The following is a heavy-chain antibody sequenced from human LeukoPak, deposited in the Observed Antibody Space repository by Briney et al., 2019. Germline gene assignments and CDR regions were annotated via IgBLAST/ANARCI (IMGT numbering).Heavy chain of an antibody. CDR1: GFTFSSYA. CDR3: AREQPGIADFDP. D-gene: IGHD6-13*01. Sequence: GGSLRLSCAASGFTFSSYAMSWVRQAPGKGLECISGFSGSGGSTYYADSVKGRFTISRDNSKNTLYLQMNSLRAEDTAVYYCAREQPGIADFDPWGQGTLVTVSS. CDR2: FSGSGGST. J-gene: IGHJ5*02. V-gene: IGHV3-23*01.